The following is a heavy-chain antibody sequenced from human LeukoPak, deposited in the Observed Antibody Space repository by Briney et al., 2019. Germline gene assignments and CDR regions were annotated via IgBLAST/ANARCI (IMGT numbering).Heavy chain of an antibody. J-gene: IGHJ3*02. Sequence: SQTLSLTCTVSGGSISSGGYYWSWIRQHPGKGLAWIGYIYYSGSTYYNPSLKSRVTISVDTSKNQFSLKLSSVTAADTAVYYCAAMTTVVRGRDAFDIWGQGTMVTVSS. CDR1: GGSISSGGYY. CDR2: IYYSGST. CDR3: AAMTTVVRGRDAFDI. V-gene: IGHV4-31*03. D-gene: IGHD4-23*01.